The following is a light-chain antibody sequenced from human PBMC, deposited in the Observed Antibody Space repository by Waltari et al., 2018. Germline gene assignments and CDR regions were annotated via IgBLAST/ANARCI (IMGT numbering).Light chain of an antibody. V-gene: IGLV2-11*01. CDR3: CSYAGDSSYV. Sequence: QSALTQPRSVSGSPGQSVTISCTGTSSDVGAYKYVSWYQHHPGKAPKLILFDVTKRPSGVPYRFSGSKSGDTASLTISGLEASDESDYFCCSYAGDSSYVFGTGTTVSVL. J-gene: IGLJ1*01. CDR2: DVT. CDR1: SSDVGAYKY.